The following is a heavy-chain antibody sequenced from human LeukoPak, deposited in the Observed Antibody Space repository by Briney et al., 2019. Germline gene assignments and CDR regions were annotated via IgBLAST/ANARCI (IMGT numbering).Heavy chain of an antibody. CDR1: GYTFTSYY. CDR2: INPSGGST. CDR3: ARGLDYYGSGSYPYYFDY. J-gene: IGHJ4*02. V-gene: IGHV1-46*01. Sequence: ASVKVSCKASGYTFTSYYIHWVRQAPGQGLEWMGIINPSGGSTSYAQKFQGRVTMTRDTSTRTVYMELSSLRSEDTAVYYCARGLDYYGSGSYPYYFDYWGQGTLVTVSS. D-gene: IGHD3-10*01.